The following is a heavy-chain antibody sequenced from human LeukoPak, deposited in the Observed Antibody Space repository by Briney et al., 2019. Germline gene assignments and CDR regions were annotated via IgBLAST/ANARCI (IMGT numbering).Heavy chain of an antibody. V-gene: IGHV4-34*01. J-gene: IGHJ6*02. Sequence: SETLSLTCAVYGGSFSGYYWSWIRQPPGKGLEWIGEINHSGSTNYNPSLKSRVTISVDTSKNQFSLKLSSVTAADTAVYYCARLRFLEWLLPYYYYGMDVWGQGTTVTVSS. CDR3: ARLRFLEWLLPYYYYGMDV. CDR1: GGSFSGYY. D-gene: IGHD3-3*01. CDR2: INHSGST.